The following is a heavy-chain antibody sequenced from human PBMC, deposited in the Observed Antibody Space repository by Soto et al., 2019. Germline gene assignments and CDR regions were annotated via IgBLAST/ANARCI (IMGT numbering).Heavy chain of an antibody. Sequence: PWGVLRLSCGVAGFTLVDFGVRWVRQAPGKGLEWVSGISWNSGSIGYADSVEGRFTISRDNAKNSLYLQMNSLRAEDTALYYCAKDRSYDLRYFDYWGQGTLVTVSS. CDR1: GFTLVDFG. CDR3: AKDRSYDLRYFDY. D-gene: IGHD1-26*01. V-gene: IGHV3-9*01. J-gene: IGHJ4*02. CDR2: ISWNSGSI.